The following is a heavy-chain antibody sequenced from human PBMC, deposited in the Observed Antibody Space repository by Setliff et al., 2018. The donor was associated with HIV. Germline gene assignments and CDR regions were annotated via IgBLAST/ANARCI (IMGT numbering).Heavy chain of an antibody. D-gene: IGHD3-16*01. V-gene: IGHV4-31*03. CDR1: GASISSVGYY. Sequence: SETLSLTCTVSGASISSVGYYWSWIRQHPGKGLEWMGYIYKNGDTYYNLSLKSRMTISLDTSKNQFFLKLNSVTAADTAVYYCARGGRKDLTDNWGQGTLVTVSS. CDR3: ARGGRKDLTDN. CDR2: IYKNGDT. J-gene: IGHJ4*02.